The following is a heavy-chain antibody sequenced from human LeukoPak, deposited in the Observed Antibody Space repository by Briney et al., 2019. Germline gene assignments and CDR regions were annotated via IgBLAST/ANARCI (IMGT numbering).Heavy chain of an antibody. CDR3: ARAPRRTVAYDI. V-gene: IGHV4-38-2*02. CDR1: GYSISSGYY. Sequence: PSETLSLTCTVSGYSISSGYYWGWIRQPPGKGLEWIGSIYHSGRTFYNPSLKSRVTISVDTSKNQFSLKLTSVTPEDTAVYYCARAPRRTVAYDIWGQGTMVTVSS. D-gene: IGHD1-1*01. J-gene: IGHJ3*02. CDR2: IYHSGRT.